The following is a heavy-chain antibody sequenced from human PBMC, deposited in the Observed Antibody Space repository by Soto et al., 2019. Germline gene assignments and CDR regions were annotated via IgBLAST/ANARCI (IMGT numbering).Heavy chain of an antibody. CDR2: IYYNGNT. CDR1: GGSISNHY. J-gene: IGHJ4*02. CDR3: TRANWYSEY. D-gene: IGHD7-27*01. Sequence: QVQLQESGPGLVKPSETLSLPCTVSGGSISNHYWSWIRQPPGQGLEWIGYIYYNGNTNYNPPLKIRVTMSVDTSKNQISLKLSSVTAADTAVYFCTRANWYSEYWGQGTLVTVSS. V-gene: IGHV4-59*11.